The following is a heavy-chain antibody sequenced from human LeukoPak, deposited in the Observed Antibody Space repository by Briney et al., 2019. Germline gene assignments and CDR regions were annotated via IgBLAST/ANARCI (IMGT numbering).Heavy chain of an antibody. J-gene: IGHJ3*02. V-gene: IGHV1-69*01. CDR2: IIPIFGTA. D-gene: IGHD2-2*03. CDR1: GGTFSSYA. Sequence: ASVSVSCTASGGTFSSYAISWVRQAPGQGLEWMGGIIPIFGTANYAQTFQGRVTITADESTSTAYMDLSSLRSEDTAVYYCARDRPQMDIVVVPAAQSGEAFDIWGQGTMVTVSS. CDR3: ARDRPQMDIVVVPAAQSGEAFDI.